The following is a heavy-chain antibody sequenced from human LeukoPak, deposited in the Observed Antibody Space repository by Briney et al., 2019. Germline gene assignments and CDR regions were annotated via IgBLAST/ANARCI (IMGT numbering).Heavy chain of an antibody. V-gene: IGHV1-18*01. CDR1: GYTFTSYG. CDR3: ARDRGYYDSSGLLLDY. Sequence: ASVKVSCKASGYTFTSYGISWVRQAPGQGLEWMGWISAYNGNTNYAQKLQGRVTMTTDTSTSTAYMELRSLRSDDTAVYYCARDRGYYDSSGLLLDYWGQGTLVTVSS. D-gene: IGHD3-22*01. CDR2: ISAYNGNT. J-gene: IGHJ4*02.